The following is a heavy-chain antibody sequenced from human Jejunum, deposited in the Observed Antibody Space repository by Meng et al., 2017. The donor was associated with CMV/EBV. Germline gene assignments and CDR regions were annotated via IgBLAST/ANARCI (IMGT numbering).Heavy chain of an antibody. CDR1: RFTFNNVC. V-gene: IGHV3-23*05. Sequence: SRFTFNNVCVSSIRQPPGKGLEWIASLCYSGSTPYYAASVRRLFTFSNANSHHTSYLLMNSLSVDATAHYYCVENSAPVLAYGMDVWGQGTTVTVSS. CDR2: LCYSGSTP. J-gene: IGHJ6*02. CDR3: VENSAPVLAYGMDV. D-gene: IGHD1-26*01.